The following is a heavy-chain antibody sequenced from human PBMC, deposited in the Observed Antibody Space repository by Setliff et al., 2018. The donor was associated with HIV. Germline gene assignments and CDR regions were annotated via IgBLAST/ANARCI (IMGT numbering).Heavy chain of an antibody. Sequence: SETLSLTCTVSGGSISSYYWSWIRQPPGKGLEWIGYIYYSGSTNYNPSLKSRVTISVDTSKNQFSLKLSSVTAGDTAVYYCARKQYRQWLPGAFDYWGQGTLVTVSS. CDR3: ARKQYRQWLPGAFDY. J-gene: IGHJ4*02. D-gene: IGHD6-19*01. CDR2: IYYSGST. V-gene: IGHV4-59*01. CDR1: GGSISSYY.